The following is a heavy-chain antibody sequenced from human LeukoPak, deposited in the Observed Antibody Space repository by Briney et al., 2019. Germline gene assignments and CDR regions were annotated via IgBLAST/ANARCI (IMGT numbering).Heavy chain of an antibody. D-gene: IGHD5-18*01. Sequence: PSETLSLTCTVSGGSISSSSYYWGWIRQPPGKGLEWVGSIYFSGSSYYNPSLKSRVTISVDTSKNHFSLKLSSVTAADTAVYYCARQAPGYSYGYVYWGQGTLVTVS. CDR1: GGSISSSSYY. J-gene: IGHJ4*02. CDR2: IYFSGSS. V-gene: IGHV4-39*01. CDR3: ARQAPGYSYGYVY.